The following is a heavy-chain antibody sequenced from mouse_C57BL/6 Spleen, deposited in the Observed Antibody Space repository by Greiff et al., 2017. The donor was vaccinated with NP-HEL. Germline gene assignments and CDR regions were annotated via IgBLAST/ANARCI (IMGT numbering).Heavy chain of an antibody. Sequence: QVQLKQPGAELVKPGASVKLSCKASGYTFTSYWMHWVKQRPGQGLEWIGMIHPNSGSTNYNEKFKSKATLTVDKSSSTAYMQLSSLTSEDSAVYYCARWARSNYVFDYWGQGTTLTVSS. V-gene: IGHV1-64*01. CDR2: IHPNSGST. D-gene: IGHD2-5*01. CDR1: GYTFTSYW. J-gene: IGHJ2*01. CDR3: ARWARSNYVFDY.